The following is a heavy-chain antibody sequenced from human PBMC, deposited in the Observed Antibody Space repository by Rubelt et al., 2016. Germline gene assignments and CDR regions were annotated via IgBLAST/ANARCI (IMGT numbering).Heavy chain of an antibody. CDR2: IGGGGST. J-gene: IGHJ4*02. V-gene: IGHV3-23*01. Sequence: MGGIRQAPGKGLEWVSTIGGGGSTYYADSVKGRFTISRDNSKNTLYLQMNSLRVEDTAVYYCAPGPPHDYWGQGTLVTVSS. CDR3: APGPPHDY.